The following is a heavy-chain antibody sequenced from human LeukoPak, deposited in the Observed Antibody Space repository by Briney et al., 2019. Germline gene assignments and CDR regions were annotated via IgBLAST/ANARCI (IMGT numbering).Heavy chain of an antibody. V-gene: IGHV4-59*08. J-gene: IGHJ4*02. CDR1: GGSISSYY. Sequence: PSETLSLTCTVSGGSISSYYWSWIRQPPGKGLEWIGYIYYSGSTNYNPSLKSRATISVDTSKNQFSLKLSSVTAADTAVYYCARRPYYYDSSGYFDYWGQGTLVTVSS. D-gene: IGHD3-22*01. CDR2: IYYSGST. CDR3: ARRPYYYDSSGYFDY.